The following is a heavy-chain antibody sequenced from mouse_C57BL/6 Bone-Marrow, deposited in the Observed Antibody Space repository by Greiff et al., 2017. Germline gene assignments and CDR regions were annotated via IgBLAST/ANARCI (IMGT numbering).Heavy chain of an antibody. CDR3: ARPYYYDGAWFAY. CDR2: IYPGSGST. V-gene: IGHV1-55*01. Sequence: QVQLQQPGAELVKPGASVKMSCKASGYTFTSSWITWVKQRPGQGLEWIGDIYPGSGSTNYNEKFKSKATLTVDPSSSTASMQLSILTSEYSAVYFCARPYYYDGAWFAYWGQGTLVTVSA. CDR1: GYTFTSSW. J-gene: IGHJ3*01. D-gene: IGHD2-4*01.